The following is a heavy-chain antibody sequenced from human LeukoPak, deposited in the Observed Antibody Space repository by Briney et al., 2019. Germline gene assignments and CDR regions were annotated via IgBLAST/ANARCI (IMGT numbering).Heavy chain of an antibody. V-gene: IGHV3-30*04. D-gene: IGHD2-8*01. J-gene: IGHJ4*02. CDR1: GFAFTDYA. CDR3: TRVYLERLTAGYFDH. Sequence: GGSLRLSCAASGFAFTDYAMNWVRQAPGTGLEWVAVISDDGRQTYYADSVKGRFTVSRDNSRDTVYLQMNSLRDEDTATYYCTRVYLERLTAGYFDHWGPGSLVAVSP. CDR2: ISDDGRQT.